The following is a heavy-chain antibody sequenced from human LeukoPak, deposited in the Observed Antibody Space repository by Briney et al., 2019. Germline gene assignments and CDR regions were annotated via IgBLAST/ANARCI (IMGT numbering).Heavy chain of an antibody. CDR3: ARESRGYDILTGKYHRGYYSYYMDV. D-gene: IGHD3-9*01. CDR1: GYSISSGYY. CDR2: IYHSGST. J-gene: IGHJ6*03. Sequence: SETLSLTCTVSGYSISSGYYWGWIRQPPGKGLEWIGSIYHSGSTYYNPSLKSRVTISLDTPANQFSLKLSSVTAADTAVYYCARESRGYDILTGKYHRGYYSYYMDVWGKGTTVTVSS. V-gene: IGHV4-38-2*02.